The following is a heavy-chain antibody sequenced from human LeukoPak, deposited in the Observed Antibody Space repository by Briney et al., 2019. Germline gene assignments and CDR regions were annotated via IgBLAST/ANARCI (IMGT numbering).Heavy chain of an antibody. CDR1: GFTFSNYA. J-gene: IGHJ4*02. D-gene: IGHD4-17*01. CDR3: ARTYGDYVVDY. V-gene: IGHV3-30*04. Sequence: PGGSLRLSCAASGFTFSNYAMHWVRQAPGKGLEWVAVISYDGNNKYYADSVKGRFTISRDNSKNTLYLQMNSLRAEDTAVYYCARTYGDYVVDYWGQGTLVTVSS. CDR2: ISYDGNNK.